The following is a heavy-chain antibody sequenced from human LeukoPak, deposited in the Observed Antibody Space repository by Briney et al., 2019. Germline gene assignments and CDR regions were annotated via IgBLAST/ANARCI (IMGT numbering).Heavy chain of an antibody. CDR2: LTGDGVTT. D-gene: IGHD3-22*01. V-gene: IGHV3-23*01. Sequence: GGSLRLSCAASGFTFSSYGMSCVRQAPGKGLEWVSTLTGDGVTTYYTDSVKGRFTISRDNSKNTLYLQMNRLRAEDTAVYYCAKGTYYYDSSGYYGGYYFDYWGQGTLVTVSS. CDR3: AKGTYYYDSSGYYGGYYFDY. J-gene: IGHJ4*02. CDR1: GFTFSSYG.